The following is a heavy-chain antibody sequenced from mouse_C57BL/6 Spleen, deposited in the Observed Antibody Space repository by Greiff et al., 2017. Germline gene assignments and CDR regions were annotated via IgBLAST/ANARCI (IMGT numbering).Heavy chain of an antibody. CDR3: TRGMVKRYFDV. CDR1: GCTFTDYE. CDR2: IDPETGGT. D-gene: IGHD2-3*01. Sequence: VQLQQSGAELVRPGASVTLSCKASGCTFTDYEMHWVKQTPVHGLEWIGAIDPETGGTAYNQKFKGKAILTADKSSSTAYMELRSLTSEDSAVYYCTRGMVKRYFDVWGTGTTVTVSS. J-gene: IGHJ1*03. V-gene: IGHV1-15*01.